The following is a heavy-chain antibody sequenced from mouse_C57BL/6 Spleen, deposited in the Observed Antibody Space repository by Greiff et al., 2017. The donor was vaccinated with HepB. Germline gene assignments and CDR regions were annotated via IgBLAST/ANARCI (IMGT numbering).Heavy chain of an antibody. CDR1: GFTFSSYA. V-gene: IGHV5-4*03. J-gene: IGHJ4*01. CDR3: ARREEGAMDY. Sequence: EVKVEESGGGLVKPGGSLKLSCAASGFTFSSYAMSWVRQTPEKRLEWVATISDGGSYTYYPDNVKGRFTISRDNAKNNLYLQMSHLKSEDTAMYYCARREEGAMDYWGQGTSVTVSS. CDR2: ISDGGSYT.